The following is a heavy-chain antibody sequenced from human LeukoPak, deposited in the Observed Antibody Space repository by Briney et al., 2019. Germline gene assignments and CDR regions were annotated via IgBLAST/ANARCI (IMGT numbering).Heavy chain of an antibody. CDR2: INAGNGNT. V-gene: IGHV1-3*01. D-gene: IGHD6-19*01. J-gene: IGHJ4*02. CDR3: ARQYSSGWYGEDY. Sequence: ASVKVSCKASGYTFTTYAIHWVRQAPGQRLEWMGRINAGNGNTKYSQKFQGRVTITRDTSASTAYMELSSLRSEDTAVYYCARQYSSGWYGEDYWGQGTLVTVSS. CDR1: GYTFTTYA.